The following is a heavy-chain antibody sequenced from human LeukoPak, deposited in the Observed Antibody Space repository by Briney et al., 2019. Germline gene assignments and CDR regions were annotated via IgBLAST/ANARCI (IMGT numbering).Heavy chain of an antibody. Sequence: SETLSLTCTVSGGSISSDRHYWSWVRQSAGKGLEWIGRIYPSGSTNYSSSLKSRVTLSVDTTKNQISLRLTSVTAADTAIYYCARSGPFYYDYFMDVWGKGTTVTISS. CDR3: ARSGPFYYDYFMDV. CDR1: GGSISSDRHY. CDR2: IYPSGST. J-gene: IGHJ6*03. V-gene: IGHV4-61*02. D-gene: IGHD3-22*01.